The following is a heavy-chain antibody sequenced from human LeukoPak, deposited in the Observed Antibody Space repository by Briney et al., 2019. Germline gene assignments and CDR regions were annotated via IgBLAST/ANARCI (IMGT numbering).Heavy chain of an antibody. CDR2: INHSGST. CDR1: GGSFSGYY. CDR3: ARRRVVVVAATIPSLKRYWYFDL. V-gene: IGHV4-34*01. D-gene: IGHD2-15*01. J-gene: IGHJ2*01. Sequence: SGTLSLTCAVYGGSFSGYYWSWIRQPPGKGLEWIGEINHSGSTNYNPSLKSRVTISVDTSKNQFSLKLSSVTAADTAVYYCARRRVVVVAATIPSLKRYWYFDLWGRGTLVTVSS.